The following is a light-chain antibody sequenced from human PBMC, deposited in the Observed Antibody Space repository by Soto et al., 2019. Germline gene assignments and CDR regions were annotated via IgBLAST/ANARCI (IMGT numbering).Light chain of an antibody. J-gene: IGKJ4*01. CDR1: QSMSTY. CDR2: DAS. Sequence: QSASRGDRVTITFRASQSMSTYLNWYQQKPGKAPELLIYDASSLQSGVPSRFSGGGSGTDCTLTISSLQPEDFATYYCQQSYLNPLTFGGGTKVDIK. CDR3: QQSYLNPLT. V-gene: IGKV1-39*01.